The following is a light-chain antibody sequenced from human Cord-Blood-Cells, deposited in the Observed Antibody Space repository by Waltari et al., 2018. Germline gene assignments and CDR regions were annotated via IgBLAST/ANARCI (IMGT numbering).Light chain of an antibody. CDR3: SSYTSSSTLEV. V-gene: IGLV2-14*01. CDR2: DVS. Sequence: QSALTQPASVSGSPGQSITISCTGTSSDVGGYNYVSWYQQHPGKAPKLMIYDVSNQPSGVSNRFSGSKSGHTASLTISGLQAEDEADYYCSSYTSSSTLEVFGGGTKLTVL. J-gene: IGLJ2*01. CDR1: SSDVGGYNY.